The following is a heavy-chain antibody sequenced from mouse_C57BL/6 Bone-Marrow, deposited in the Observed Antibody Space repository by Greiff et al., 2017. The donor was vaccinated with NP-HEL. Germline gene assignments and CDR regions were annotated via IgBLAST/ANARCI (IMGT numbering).Heavy chain of an antibody. CDR3: ARSSYYYGSSYVFDY. CDR2: IYPRSGNT. Sequence: QVQLQQSGAELARPGASVKLSCKASGYTFTSYGISWVKQRTGQGLEWIGEIYPRSGNTYYNEKFKGKATLTADKSSSTAYMELRSLTSEDSAVYFCARSSYYYGSSYVFDYWGQGTTLTVSS. D-gene: IGHD1-1*01. J-gene: IGHJ2*01. V-gene: IGHV1-81*01. CDR1: GYTFTSYG.